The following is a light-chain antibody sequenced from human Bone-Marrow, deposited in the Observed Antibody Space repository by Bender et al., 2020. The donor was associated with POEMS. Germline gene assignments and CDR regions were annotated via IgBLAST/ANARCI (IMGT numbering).Light chain of an antibody. Sequence: QSALTQPASVSGSPGQSITISCTGTSSDIGSYNLVSWYQQHPGKAPKLMIYEVDKRPSGISTHFSGSKSGNTASLTISGLRAEDEALYYCSSYSSSSTLVVFGGGTKLTVL. CDR1: SSDIGSYNL. V-gene: IGLV2-14*02. CDR3: SSYSSSSTLVV. J-gene: IGLJ2*01. CDR2: EVD.